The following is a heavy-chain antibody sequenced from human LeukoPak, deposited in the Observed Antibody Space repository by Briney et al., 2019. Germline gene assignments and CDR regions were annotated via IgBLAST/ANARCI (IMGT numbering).Heavy chain of an antibody. CDR3: ARRSYCGGDCYGSDAFDI. Sequence: PGGSLRLSCAASGFIFSSYSMNWVRQAPGKGLEWVSYISSGSSTIYYADSVKGRFTISRDNAKNSLYLQMNSLRAEDTAVYYCARRSYCGGDCYGSDAFDIWGQGTMVTVSS. V-gene: IGHV3-48*01. D-gene: IGHD2-21*02. CDR2: ISSGSSTI. CDR1: GFIFSSYS. J-gene: IGHJ3*02.